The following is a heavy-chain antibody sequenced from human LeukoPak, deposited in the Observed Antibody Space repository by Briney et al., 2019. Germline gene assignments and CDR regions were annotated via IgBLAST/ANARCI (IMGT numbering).Heavy chain of an antibody. CDR1: GFTFGDYG. CDR3: ARAVAGNYYYSYYMDV. D-gene: IGHD6-19*01. Sequence: GGSMRLSCAASGFTFGDYGMSGVRQAGGKGLELGCGINWSGGSTDYADSVKGQFTISRANAKNSLYLQMNSLRAEDTALYYCARAVAGNYYYSYYMDVWGKGTTVTVSS. CDR2: INWSGGST. V-gene: IGHV3-20*04. J-gene: IGHJ6*03.